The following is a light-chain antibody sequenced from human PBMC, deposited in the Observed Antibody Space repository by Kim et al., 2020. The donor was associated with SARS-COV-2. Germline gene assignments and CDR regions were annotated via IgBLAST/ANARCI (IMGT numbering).Light chain of an antibody. CDR1: SSDVGGYNY. V-gene: IGLV2-11*01. Sequence: QSALTQPRSVSGSPGQSVTISCTGTSSDVGGYNYVSWYQQHPGKAPKLMIYDVSKRPSGVPDRFSGSKSGNTASLTISGLQGEDEAVYYCCSYAGSYTEVFGGGTQLTVL. CDR3: CSYAGSYTEV. J-gene: IGLJ2*01. CDR2: DVS.